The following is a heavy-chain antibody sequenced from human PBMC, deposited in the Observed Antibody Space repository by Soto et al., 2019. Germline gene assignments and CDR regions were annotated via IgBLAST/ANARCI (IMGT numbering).Heavy chain of an antibody. CDR1: GYTFSNFW. Sequence: GESLKISCQCSGYTFSNFWIAWVRQLPGKGLEYMGIIYTGDSETRYSPSFHGKVTISADRSIGNAYLQWSSLEASDSAFYFCARSPSSSPYFHXWGQVALVTVSX. V-gene: IGHV5-51*01. CDR2: IYTGDSET. CDR3: ARSPSSSPYFHX. D-gene: IGHD6-13*01. J-gene: IGHJ4*02.